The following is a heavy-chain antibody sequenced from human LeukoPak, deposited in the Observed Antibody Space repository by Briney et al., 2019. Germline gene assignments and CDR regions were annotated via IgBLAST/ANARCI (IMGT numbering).Heavy chain of an antibody. CDR3: ATLDSYYDNSGRPLVPD. CDR1: GYTLTDFS. D-gene: IGHD3-22*01. Sequence: ASLKVSCNISGYTLTDFSMHWERQAPGKGLEWMGGFNREDDEAIYAPHFQGRVTVTEDTSTDTAYMELSSLRSEDTAVYYCATLDSYYDNSGRPLVPDWGQGTLVTVSS. J-gene: IGHJ4*02. CDR2: FNREDDEA. V-gene: IGHV1-24*01.